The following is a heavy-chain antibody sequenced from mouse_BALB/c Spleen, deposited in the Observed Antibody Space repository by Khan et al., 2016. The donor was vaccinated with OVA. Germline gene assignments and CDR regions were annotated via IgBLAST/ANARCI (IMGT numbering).Heavy chain of an antibody. Sequence: VKLKQSGAELAKPGASVKMSCKASGYTFINYWILWVKQRPGQGLEWIGYINPSTGYTEYNQNFKDKATLTADKSYSTAYMQLSSLTSEDSAVYYCARRGLRWDFDDGSQGTTLTVSS. CDR2: INPSTGYT. V-gene: IGHV1-7*01. J-gene: IGHJ2*01. CDR1: GYTFINYW. CDR3: ARRGLRWDFDD. D-gene: IGHD1-1*01.